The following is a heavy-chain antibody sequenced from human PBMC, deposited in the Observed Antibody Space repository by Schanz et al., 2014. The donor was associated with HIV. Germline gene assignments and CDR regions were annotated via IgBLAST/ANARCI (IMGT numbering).Heavy chain of an antibody. V-gene: IGHV4-39*01. Sequence: QLQLQESGPGLVKPSETLSLTCTVSRGSISSTNYYWGWIRQPPGKGLEWIGSLYYSGSTYYNPSPKRRVPIPVAPSKNQFPLKLGSVTAADTAVYYCARPPAAAGPFDYWGQGTLVTVSS. CDR3: ARPPAAAGPFDY. CDR2: LYYSGST. D-gene: IGHD6-13*01. J-gene: IGHJ4*02. CDR1: RGSISSTNYY.